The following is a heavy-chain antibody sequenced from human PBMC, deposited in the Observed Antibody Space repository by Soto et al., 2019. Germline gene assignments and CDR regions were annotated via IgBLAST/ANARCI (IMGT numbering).Heavy chain of an antibody. CDR2: IIPIFGTA. Sequence: PVKVSCKASGGTFSSYAISWVRQAPGQGLEWMGGIIPIFGTANYVKKFQGRVTITADESTSTAYMELSSLRSEDTAVYYCARLHLVSTIYDALSRYYHDAMDVWIQGTTATVSS. CDR3: ARLHLVSTIYDALSRYYHDAMDV. V-gene: IGHV1-69*13. CDR1: GGTFSSYA. D-gene: IGHD5-12*01. J-gene: IGHJ6*02.